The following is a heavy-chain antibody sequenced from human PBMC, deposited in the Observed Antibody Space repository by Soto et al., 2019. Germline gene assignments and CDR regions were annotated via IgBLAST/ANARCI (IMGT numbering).Heavy chain of an antibody. J-gene: IGHJ4*02. D-gene: IGHD3-16*01. Sequence: EVQLLESGGGLVQPGGSLRLSCAASGFTFSSFAMSWVRQAPGKGLEWVSGIVGSGDTTYYTDSVKGRFTISRDNSKNTLYLQMTSLRAEDTVVYYCAKDAYDYIWGSFRDSWGQGTLVTVSS. CDR3: AKDAYDYIWGSFRDS. CDR1: GFTFSSFA. CDR2: IVGSGDTT. V-gene: IGHV3-23*01.